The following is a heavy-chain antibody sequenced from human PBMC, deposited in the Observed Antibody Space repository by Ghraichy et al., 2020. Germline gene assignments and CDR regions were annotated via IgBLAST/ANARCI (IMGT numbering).Heavy chain of an antibody. J-gene: IGHJ5*02. Sequence: GGSLRLSCAASGFTFSSYAMAWVRQAPGKGLEWVSSVGTDDTTATYADSVKGRFTISRDNSRNTVYLQMNSLRVEDTALYYCTKGRTTGAAWGQGTLVTV. CDR3: TKGRTTGAA. D-gene: IGHD7-27*01. CDR1: GFTFSSYA. CDR2: VGTDDTTA. V-gene: IGHV3-23*01.